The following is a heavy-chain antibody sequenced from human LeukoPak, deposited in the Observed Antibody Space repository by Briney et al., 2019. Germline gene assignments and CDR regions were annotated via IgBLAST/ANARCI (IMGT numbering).Heavy chain of an antibody. CDR1: GYTFTGYY. V-gene: IGHV1-2*02. CDR2: INPNSGGT. Sequence: ASVKVSCKASGYTFTGYYMHWVRQAPGQGLEWMGWINPNSGGTNYAQKPQGRVTMTTDTSTSTAYMELRSLRSDDTAVYYCARYGDYDNWFDPWGQGTLVTVSS. J-gene: IGHJ5*02. CDR3: ARYGDYDNWFDP. D-gene: IGHD4-17*01.